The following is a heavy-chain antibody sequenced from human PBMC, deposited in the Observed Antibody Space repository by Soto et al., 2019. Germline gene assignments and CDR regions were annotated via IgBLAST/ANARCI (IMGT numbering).Heavy chain of an antibody. CDR3: ARGSSSWMFRWFDP. D-gene: IGHD6-13*01. CDR1: GYTFTSYD. V-gene: IGHV1-8*01. Sequence: QVQLVQSGAEVKKPGASVKVSCKASGYTFTSYDINWVRQASGQGLEWMGWMSPNSGNTGYAQKFKGRVTMTRNTSISTAYMELSSLRSEDTAVYYCARGSSSWMFRWFDPWGQGTLVTVSS. J-gene: IGHJ5*02. CDR2: MSPNSGNT.